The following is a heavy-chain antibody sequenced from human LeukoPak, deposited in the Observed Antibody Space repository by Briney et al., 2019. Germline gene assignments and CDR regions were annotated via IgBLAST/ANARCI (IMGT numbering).Heavy chain of an antibody. J-gene: IGHJ3*02. D-gene: IGHD6-13*01. CDR3: ARDSAAGGQGAFDI. Sequence: SETLSLTCTVSGGSISSSSYYWGWIRQPPGRGLEWIGSIYYSGSTYYNPSLKGRVTISVDTSKNQFSLKVSSETAADTAVYYCARDSAAGGQGAFDIWGQGTTVTVSS. V-gene: IGHV4-39*07. CDR1: GGSISSSSYY. CDR2: IYYSGST.